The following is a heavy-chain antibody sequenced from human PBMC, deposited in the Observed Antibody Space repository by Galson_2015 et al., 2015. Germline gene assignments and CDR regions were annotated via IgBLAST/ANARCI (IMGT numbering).Heavy chain of an antibody. Sequence: GIIYPGDSDTRYSPSFQGQVTVSADKSISTAYLQWSSLKASDTAMYYCARHQSPTRAFGDYWGQGTLVTVSS. D-gene: IGHD3-16*01. V-gene: IGHV5-51*01. CDR2: IYPGDSDT. CDR3: ARHQSPTRAFGDY. J-gene: IGHJ4*02.